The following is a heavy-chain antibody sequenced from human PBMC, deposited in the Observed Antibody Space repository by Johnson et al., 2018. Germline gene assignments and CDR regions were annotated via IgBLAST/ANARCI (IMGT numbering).Heavy chain of an antibody. D-gene: IGHD2-2*02. CDR1: GDSFTSNY. Sequence: VQLQESGPGLVKPSETLSLTCTVSGDSFTSNYWSWIRQPPGKGLELLGYISHSESAKYNPSLNSRVTILIDNSKNQLSLKLSSVTAADTAGYYCARICTRDVCYIGQYSMGFWGQGTTVTVSS. J-gene: IGHJ6*02. CDR3: ARICTRDVCYIGQYSMGF. CDR2: ISHSESA. V-gene: IGHV4-59*01.